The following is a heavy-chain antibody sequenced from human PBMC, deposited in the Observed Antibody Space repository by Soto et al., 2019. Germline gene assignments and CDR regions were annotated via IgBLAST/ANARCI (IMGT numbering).Heavy chain of an antibody. CDR1: GFTFSSFG. CDR2: IWYDGSKK. Sequence: HPGLTLRLSCAASGFTFSSFGMHWVRQAPGKGLEWVSLIWYDGSKKSYGDSVKGRFTISRDNSRNTVYLQMNSLRADDTAVYYCARVASYYSLWSGYYPSRNGMDVWGQGTTVTVSS. J-gene: IGHJ6*02. V-gene: IGHV3-33*01. CDR3: ARVASYYSLWSGYYPSRNGMDV. D-gene: IGHD3-3*01.